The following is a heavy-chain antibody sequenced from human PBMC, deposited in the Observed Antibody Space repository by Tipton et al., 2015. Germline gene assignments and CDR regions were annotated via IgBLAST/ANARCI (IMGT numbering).Heavy chain of an antibody. D-gene: IGHD3-22*01. CDR1: GGSVTSNNYF. CDR2: IFHSGST. CDR3: ARGGAGYYYDSVGYLS. V-gene: IGHV4-61*01. J-gene: IGHJ5*02. Sequence: TLSLTCSVSGGSVTSNNYFWSWIRQPPGKGLEWIGYIFHSGSTSYNPSLRSRVFISIDTSKNQFSLKLNSVTAAETAVYYCARGGAGYYYDSVGYLSWGQGTLVTVSS.